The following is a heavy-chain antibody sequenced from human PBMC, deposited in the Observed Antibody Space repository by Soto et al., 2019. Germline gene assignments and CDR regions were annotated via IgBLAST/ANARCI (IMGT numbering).Heavy chain of an antibody. J-gene: IGHJ6*01. D-gene: IGHD4-4*01. CDR3: ARDFRTYSHGVDV. Sequence: ASVKVSCKASGYPFTGPYIYWVRQAPGQGLEWMGWINPSSGGTEFAEKFQGRVTVTRDTSIRTVFLELNSLTSDDTGVYFCARDFRTYSHGVDVWGPGTSVTVSS. CDR1: GYPFTGPY. CDR2: INPSSGGT. V-gene: IGHV1-2*02.